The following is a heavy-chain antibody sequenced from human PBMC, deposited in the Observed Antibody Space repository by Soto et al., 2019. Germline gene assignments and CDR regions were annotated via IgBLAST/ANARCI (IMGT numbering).Heavy chain of an antibody. D-gene: IGHD3-10*01. CDR3: ASGPGGTAGPGEY. Sequence: QVQLVQSGAEVKKPGASVKVSCKASGYTFTSYAMHWLRQAPGQSLEWLGWINAGNGNTKYSQKFQRRVTITRDTSATTAYLELSSLRSEDTAVYYCASGPGGTAGPGEYWGQGTLVTVSS. CDR2: INAGNGNT. CDR1: GYTFTSYA. J-gene: IGHJ4*02. V-gene: IGHV1-3*01.